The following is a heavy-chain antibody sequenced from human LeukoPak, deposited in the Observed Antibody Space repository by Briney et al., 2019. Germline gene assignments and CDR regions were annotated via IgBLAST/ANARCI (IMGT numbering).Heavy chain of an antibody. Sequence: SETLSLTCTVFGGSISSYYWSWIRQPAGKGLEWIGRIYTSGSTNYNPSLKSRVTMSADTSKNQFSLKLSSVTAADTAVYYCARVQAGYSSGWYFSGTYYYYMDVWGKGTTVTIFS. J-gene: IGHJ6*03. CDR3: ARVQAGYSSGWYFSGTYYYYMDV. CDR1: GGSISSYY. CDR2: IYTSGST. D-gene: IGHD6-19*01. V-gene: IGHV4-4*07.